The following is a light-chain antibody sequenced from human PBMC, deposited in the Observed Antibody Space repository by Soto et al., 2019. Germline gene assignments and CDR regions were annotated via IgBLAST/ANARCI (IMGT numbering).Light chain of an antibody. CDR2: DSS. V-gene: IGKV3-15*01. CDR1: ESVSSH. Sequence: EIVMTQSPATLSVSPGQRATLSCRASESVSSHLAWYQQKPGQAPRLLIYDSSTRATGIPARFSGSGSGTDFTLTISRLEPEDFAVFFCQQYGTSEIIFGQGTRLEIK. J-gene: IGKJ5*01. CDR3: QQYGTSEII.